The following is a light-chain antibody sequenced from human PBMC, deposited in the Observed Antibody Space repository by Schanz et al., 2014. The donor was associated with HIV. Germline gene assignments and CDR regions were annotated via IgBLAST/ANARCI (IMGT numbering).Light chain of an antibody. CDR3: QQFDGSLYT. Sequence: EIVMTQSPGTLSVSPGERVTLSCRASQSVSSNLAWYQQKPGQAPRLLMYGASSRAAGIPDRFSASGSGSDFTLTITRVEAEDFAVYYCQQFDGSLYTFGRGTKLEIK. J-gene: IGKJ2*01. V-gene: IGKV3-20*01. CDR2: GAS. CDR1: QSVSSN.